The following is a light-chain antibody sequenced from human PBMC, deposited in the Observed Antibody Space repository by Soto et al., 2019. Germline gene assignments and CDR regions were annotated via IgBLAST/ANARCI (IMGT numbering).Light chain of an antibody. CDR1: QGITSY. CDR3: QQTRSYPST. V-gene: IGKV1-9*01. Sequence: IQLTHSPSSLSASVGDIVTITCRASQGITSYLAWYQQKPGKAPNLLIYGASTLQSGVPSRFSGSGSGTDFTLTINSLQAEDFATYYCQQTRSYPSTFGGGTKVDIK. J-gene: IGKJ4*01. CDR2: GAS.